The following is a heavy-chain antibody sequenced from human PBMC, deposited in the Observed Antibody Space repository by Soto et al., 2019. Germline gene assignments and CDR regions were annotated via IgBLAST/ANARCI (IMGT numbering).Heavy chain of an antibody. V-gene: IGHV1-18*01. CDR3: ARHAVVAATRGWFDP. D-gene: IGHD2-15*01. Sequence: QVQLVQSGAEVKKPGASVKVSCKASGYTFTSYGIIWVRQAPGQGLEWMGWISAYNGNTNYAQKLQGRVTMTTDTSTSTAYMELRSLRSDDTAVYYWARHAVVAATRGWFDPWGQGTLVTVSS. CDR2: ISAYNGNT. CDR1: GYTFTSYG. J-gene: IGHJ5*02.